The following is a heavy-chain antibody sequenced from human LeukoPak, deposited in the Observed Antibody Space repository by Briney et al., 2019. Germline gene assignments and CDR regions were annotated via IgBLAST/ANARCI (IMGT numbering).Heavy chain of an antibody. Sequence: GGSLRLSCAASGFTFSSYEMSWVRQAPGKGLEWVSYISGTASKKYYADSVKGRFTIPRDSPKHSLFLQMSSLRAEYTAVYDCARGGSGYYQVDYWGQGTLVTVSS. CDR3: ARGGSGYYQVDY. V-gene: IGHV3-48*03. CDR2: ISGTASKK. J-gene: IGHJ4*02. CDR1: GFTFSSYE. D-gene: IGHD3-22*01.